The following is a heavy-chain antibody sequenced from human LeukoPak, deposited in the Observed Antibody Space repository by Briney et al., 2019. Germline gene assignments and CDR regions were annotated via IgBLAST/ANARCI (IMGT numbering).Heavy chain of an antibody. CDR1: GGSISSLY. J-gene: IGHJ4*02. D-gene: IGHD6-6*01. CDR2: IYYTGST. CDR3: ARHRAYSSSSPFDY. Sequence: SETLSLTCSVSGGSISSLYWSWIRQPPGKGLEWIGYIYYTGSTSYNPSLKSRVTMFVDMSKNQFPLRLSSVTAADTAVYYCARHRAYSSSSPFDYWGQGTLVTVSS. V-gene: IGHV4-59*08.